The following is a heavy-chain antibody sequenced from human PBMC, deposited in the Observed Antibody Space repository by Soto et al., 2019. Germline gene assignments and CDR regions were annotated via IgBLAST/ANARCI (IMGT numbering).Heavy chain of an antibody. CDR1: GFTFSSYA. Sequence: EVQLLESGGGLVQPGGSLRLSCAASGFTFSSYAMAWVRQAPGKGLEWVSTIRASGTSTYYADSVEGRFSISRDNSKNTLYCQMNSLRAEDTAVYYCAKEWSDARTREKCGLVDYWGQGALVTVSS. CDR2: IRASGTST. D-gene: IGHD2-8*01. V-gene: IGHV3-23*01. J-gene: IGHJ4*02. CDR3: AKEWSDARTREKCGLVDY.